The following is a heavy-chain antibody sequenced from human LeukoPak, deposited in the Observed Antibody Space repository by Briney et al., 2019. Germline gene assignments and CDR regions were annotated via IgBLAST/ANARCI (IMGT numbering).Heavy chain of an antibody. V-gene: IGHV4-59*01. D-gene: IGHD5-18*01. CDR3: ARGFGYSYGRGYDY. CDR2: IYYSGST. J-gene: IGHJ4*02. Sequence: PSKTLSLTCTVSNGSITNYYWSWIRQPPGKGLEWIGYIYYSGSTNYNPSLKSRVTISVDTSKNQFSLRLTSVSAADTAVYYCARGFGYSYGRGYDYWGQGTLVTVSS. CDR1: NGSITNYY.